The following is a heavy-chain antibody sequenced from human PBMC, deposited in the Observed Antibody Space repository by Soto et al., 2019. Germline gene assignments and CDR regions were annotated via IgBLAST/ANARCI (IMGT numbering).Heavy chain of an antibody. Sequence: GGSLRLSCAASGFTFSSYAMHWVRQAPGKGLEWVAVISYDGSNKYYADSVKGRLTISRDNSKNTLYLQMNSLRAEDTAVYYCARGLDYDILTGPRPYGMDVWGQGTTVTVSS. CDR2: ISYDGSNK. CDR3: ARGLDYDILTGPRPYGMDV. CDR1: GFTFSSYA. J-gene: IGHJ6*02. V-gene: IGHV3-30-3*01. D-gene: IGHD3-9*01.